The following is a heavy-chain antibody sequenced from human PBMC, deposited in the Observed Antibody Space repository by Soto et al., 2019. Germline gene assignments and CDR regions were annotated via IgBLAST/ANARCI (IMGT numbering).Heavy chain of an antibody. CDR3: ARDPTTVGTDYFDY. D-gene: IGHD4-17*01. J-gene: IGHJ4*02. Sequence: PSETLPLTCSVSGGSVNYFYWSWVRQPPGKGLEWIGNVYYSGGTRYNPSLKGRLSILIDTSKNQVSLKLSSVTAADTAVYYCARDPTTVGTDYFDYWGQGSLVTVSS. CDR2: VYYSGGT. CDR1: GGSVNYFY. V-gene: IGHV4-59*02.